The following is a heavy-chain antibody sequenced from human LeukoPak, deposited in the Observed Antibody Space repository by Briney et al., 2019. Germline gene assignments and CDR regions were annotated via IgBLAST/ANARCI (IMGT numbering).Heavy chain of an antibody. CDR3: ARLIVVVPAAMRDGMDV. CDR1: GGSISSGGYY. CDR2: IYYSGST. V-gene: IGHV4-31*03. J-gene: IGHJ6*04. Sequence: SEILSLTCTVSGGSISSGGYYWSWIRQHPGKGLEWIGYIYYSGSTYYNPSLKSRVTISVDTSKNQFSLKLSSVTAADTAVYYCARLIVVVPAAMRDGMDVWGKGTTVTVSS. D-gene: IGHD2-2*01.